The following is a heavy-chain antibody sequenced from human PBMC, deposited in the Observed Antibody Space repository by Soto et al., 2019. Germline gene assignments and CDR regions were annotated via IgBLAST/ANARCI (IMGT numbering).Heavy chain of an antibody. Sequence: QVQLQESGPGLVKPSQTLSLTCTVSGGSISSGDYYWGWIRQPPGKGLEWIGYIYYSGSTYYNPSLKSRVTISVDTSKNLFPLKLSSVSAADTAVYYCARVPGGYYYGSEGDYYYGMGVWGEGTTVTVSS. V-gene: IGHV4-30-4*01. CDR2: IYYSGST. J-gene: IGHJ6*04. D-gene: IGHD3-10*01. CDR1: GGSISSGDYY. CDR3: ARVPGGYYYGSEGDYYYGMGV.